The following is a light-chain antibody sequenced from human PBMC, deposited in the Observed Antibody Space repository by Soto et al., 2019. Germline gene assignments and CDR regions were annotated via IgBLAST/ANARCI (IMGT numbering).Light chain of an antibody. CDR1: QSIVYNSNNKNY. Sequence: DIVMTQSPDSLAVSLGERATINCKSSQSIVYNSNNKNYLAWYQQKPGQPPKLLIYWASTRESGVPDRFSGSGSGTDFTLTISSLQAEDAAVYYCQQYYSTPYTFGQGTKLEIK. CDR3: QQYYSTPYT. J-gene: IGKJ2*01. V-gene: IGKV4-1*01. CDR2: WAS.